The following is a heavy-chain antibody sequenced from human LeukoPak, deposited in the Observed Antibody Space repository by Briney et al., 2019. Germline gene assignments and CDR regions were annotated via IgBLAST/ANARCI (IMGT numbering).Heavy chain of an antibody. D-gene: IGHD3-10*01. CDR2: INHSGST. Sequence: PSETLSLTCAVYGGSFSGYYWSWIRQPPGKGLEWIGEINHSGSTNYNPSLKSRVTISVDTSKNQFSLKLSSVTAADTAVYYCARGVLLWFRELSPRYWFDPWGQGTLVTVSS. J-gene: IGHJ5*02. CDR3: ARGVLLWFRELSPRYWFDP. CDR1: GGSFSGYY. V-gene: IGHV4-34*01.